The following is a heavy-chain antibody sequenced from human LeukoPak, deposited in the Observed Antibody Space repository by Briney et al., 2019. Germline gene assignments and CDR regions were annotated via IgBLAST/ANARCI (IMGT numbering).Heavy chain of an antibody. J-gene: IGHJ4*02. CDR1: GYTFTGYY. D-gene: IGHD5-18*01. CDR2: INPNSGGT. V-gene: IGHV1-2*02. Sequence: ASVKVSCKASGYTFTGYYMHWARQAPGQGLEWMGWINPNSGGTNYAQKFQGRVTMTRDTSISTAYMELSRLRSDDTAVYYCARDVGGAAMVPNFDYWGQGTLVTVSS. CDR3: ARDVGGAAMVPNFDY.